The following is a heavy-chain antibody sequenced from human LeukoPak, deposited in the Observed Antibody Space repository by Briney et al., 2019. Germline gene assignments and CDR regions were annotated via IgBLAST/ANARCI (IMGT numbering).Heavy chain of an antibody. CDR2: MNPNSGNT. V-gene: IGHV1-8*01. Sequence: ASVKVSCKASGYTFTSYDINWVRQATGQGLEWMGWMNPNSGNTGYAQKFQGRVTMTRNTSISTAYMELSSLRSEDTAVYYCALGVSCSSTSCYPPEYYGMDVWGQGTTVTVSS. J-gene: IGHJ6*02. CDR1: GYTFTSYD. D-gene: IGHD2-2*01. CDR3: ALGVSCSSTSCYPPEYYGMDV.